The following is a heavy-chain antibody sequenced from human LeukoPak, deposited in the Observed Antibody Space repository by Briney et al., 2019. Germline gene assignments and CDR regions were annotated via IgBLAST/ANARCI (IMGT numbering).Heavy chain of an antibody. Sequence: SETLSLTCAVYGGSFSGYYWSWIRQPPGKGLEWIGEINHSGSTNYNPSLKSRVTISVDTSKNQFSLKLSSVTAADTAVYYCARALYCSSTSCCRPYNWFDPWGQGTLVTVSS. D-gene: IGHD2-2*01. CDR3: ARALYCSSTSCCRPYNWFDP. J-gene: IGHJ5*02. CDR2: INHSGST. CDR1: GGSFSGYY. V-gene: IGHV4-34*01.